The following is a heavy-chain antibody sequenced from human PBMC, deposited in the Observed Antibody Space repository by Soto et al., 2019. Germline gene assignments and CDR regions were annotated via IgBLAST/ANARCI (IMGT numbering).Heavy chain of an antibody. J-gene: IGHJ4*02. D-gene: IGHD2-15*01. CDR2: TLQTGHT. CDR3: ARSPRRVDGKWYFDY. V-gene: IGHV4-4*02. Sequence: QVQLQESGPRLVKPSGTLSLTCGVSGDSFSSSNWWTWIRQPPGKGLEWIGDTLQTGHTDLSPSLRSRLTISIDTSKQQFSLNLTSVTATDTDVYYCARSPRRVDGKWYFDYWGPGALVTVSS. CDR1: GDSFSSSNW.